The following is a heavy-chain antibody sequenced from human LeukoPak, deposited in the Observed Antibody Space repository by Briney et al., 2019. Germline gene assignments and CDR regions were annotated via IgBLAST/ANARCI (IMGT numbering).Heavy chain of an antibody. CDR1: GFDFSAYD. D-gene: IGHD3-22*01. CDR3: TTLGYHLDS. V-gene: IGHV3-48*03. CDR2: FAGSDTTK. Sequence: GGSLRLSCAASGFDFSAYDMNWVRQAPGKGLEWVAYFAGSDTTKYYADSVRGRFTISRDNAKNSLYLQMNSLRAEDTALYYCTTLGYHLDSWGQGTLVTVSS. J-gene: IGHJ4*02.